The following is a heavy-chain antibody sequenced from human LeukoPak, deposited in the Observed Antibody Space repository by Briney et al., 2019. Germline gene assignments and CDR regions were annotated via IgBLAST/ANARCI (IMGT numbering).Heavy chain of an antibody. V-gene: IGHV1-2*02. Sequence: GASVKVSCKASGYTFTGYYMHWVRQAPGQGLEWMGWINPNSGGTNYAQKFQGRVTMTRDTSISTAYMELSRLRSDDTAVYYCAAGRPIVVVPAACQFDPWGQGTLVTVSS. CDR2: INPNSGGT. CDR3: AAGRPIVVVPAACQFDP. J-gene: IGHJ5*02. D-gene: IGHD2-2*01. CDR1: GYTFTGYY.